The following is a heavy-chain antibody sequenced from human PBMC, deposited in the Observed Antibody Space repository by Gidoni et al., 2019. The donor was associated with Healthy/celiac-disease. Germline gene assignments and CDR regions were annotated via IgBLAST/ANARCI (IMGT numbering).Heavy chain of an antibody. CDR2: IYWNDDK. V-gene: IGHV2-5*01. J-gene: IGHJ6*02. D-gene: IGHD3-3*01. CDR3: AHSRRNGYYRWLGSEYYYYYGMDV. Sequence: QITLKESGPTLVKPTQTLTLTCTFSGFSLSTSGVGVGWSRQPPGKALEWLALIYWNDDKRYSPSLKSRLTITKDTSKNQVVLIMTNMDPVDTATYYCAHSRRNGYYRWLGSEYYYYYGMDVWGQGTTVTVSS. CDR1: GFSLSTSGVG.